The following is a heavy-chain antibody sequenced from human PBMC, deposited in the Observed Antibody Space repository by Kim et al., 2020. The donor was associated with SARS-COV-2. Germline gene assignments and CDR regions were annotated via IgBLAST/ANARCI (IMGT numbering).Heavy chain of an antibody. D-gene: IGHD1-26*01. V-gene: IGHV4-4*02. CDR3: ASIPRGSYGKQGAVDI. Sequence: SETLSLTCAVSGGSISSSNWWSWVRQPPGKGLEWIGEIYHSGSTNYKPSLKSRVTISVDKSKNQLSLKLSSGTAADTAVYYCASIPRGSYGKQGAVDIWGQGTMVTVSS. CDR2: IYHSGST. J-gene: IGHJ3*02. CDR1: GGSISSSNW.